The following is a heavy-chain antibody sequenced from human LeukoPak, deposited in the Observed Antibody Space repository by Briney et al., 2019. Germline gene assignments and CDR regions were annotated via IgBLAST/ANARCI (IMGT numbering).Heavy chain of an antibody. Sequence: GGSLRLSCAASGFTFSDFYMSWIRQAPGRGLEWVSYISSSGSTIYYADSVKGRFTISRDNAKNSLYLQMNSLRAEDTAVYYCARSIAAAGNYYYYYMDVWGKGTTVTVSS. CDR1: GFTFSDFY. CDR3: ARSIAAAGNYYYYYMDV. CDR2: ISSSGSTI. J-gene: IGHJ6*03. D-gene: IGHD6-13*01. V-gene: IGHV3-11*04.